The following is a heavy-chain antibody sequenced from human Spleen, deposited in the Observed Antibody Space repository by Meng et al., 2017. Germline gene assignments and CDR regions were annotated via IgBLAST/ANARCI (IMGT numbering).Heavy chain of an antibody. D-gene: IGHD6-13*01. CDR2: IHGSGTTI. CDR3: ARAREQQLVRALDS. CDR1: GFSFSDYF. J-gene: IGHJ4*02. Sequence: GESLKISCAASGFSFSDYFMTWIRQAPGKGLEWVSYIHGSGTTISYADSVKGRFTISRDNAANSLFLQMNSLTAADTAIYYCARAREQQLVRALDSWGQGTLVTVSS. V-gene: IGHV3-11*04.